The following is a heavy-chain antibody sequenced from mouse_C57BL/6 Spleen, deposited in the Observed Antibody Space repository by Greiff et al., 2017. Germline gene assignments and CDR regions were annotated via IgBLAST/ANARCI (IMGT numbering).Heavy chain of an antibody. CDR2: IDPSDSYT. CDR3: ARDGPLAY. D-gene: IGHD6-1*01. V-gene: IGHV1-69*01. Sequence: QVQLQQPGAELVMPGASVKLSCKASGYTSTSYWMHWVKQRPGQGLEWIGEIDPSDSYTNYNQKFKGKSTLTVDKSSSTAYMQLSSLTSEDSAVYYCARDGPLAYWGQGTLVTVSA. J-gene: IGHJ3*01. CDR1: GYTSTSYW.